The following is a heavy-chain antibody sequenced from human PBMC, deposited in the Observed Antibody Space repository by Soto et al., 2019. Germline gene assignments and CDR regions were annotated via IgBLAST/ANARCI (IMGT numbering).Heavy chain of an antibody. J-gene: IGHJ6*02. CDR3: ARDSSHTHGMDV. V-gene: IGHV3-66*01. CDR1: GFTVSANY. Sequence: GGALRLSCAASGFTVSANYMNWVRQAPGKGLEWVSVIYSGDTTYYADSVKGRFTISRDNSKNTLYLQMNSLRAEDTAVYYCARDSSHTHGMDVWGQGTTVTVSS. CDR2: IYSGDTT. D-gene: IGHD6-6*01.